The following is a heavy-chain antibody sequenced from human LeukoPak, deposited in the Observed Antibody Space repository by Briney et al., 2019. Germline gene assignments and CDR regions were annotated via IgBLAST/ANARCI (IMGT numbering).Heavy chain of an antibody. CDR2: IWYDGSNK. CDR1: GFTFGSYG. Sequence: GGSLRLSCAASGFTFGSYGMHWVRQAPGKGLEWVAVIWYDGSNKYYADSVKGRFTISRDNSQNTLYLQMNSLRLEDTAVYYCAKESDAFDIWGQGTMVTVSS. V-gene: IGHV3-30*02. CDR3: AKESDAFDI. J-gene: IGHJ3*02.